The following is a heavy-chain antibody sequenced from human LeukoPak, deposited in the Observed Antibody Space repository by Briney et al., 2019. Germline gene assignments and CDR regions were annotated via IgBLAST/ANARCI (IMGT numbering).Heavy chain of an antibody. J-gene: IGHJ4*02. CDR3: AKAVVGVAAIVY. D-gene: IGHD2-15*01. CDR2: ISAGGGST. V-gene: IGHV3-23*01. Sequence: GSLRHSCAASGFTFSSYAMTWVRQAPGKGLEWVSGISAGGGSTYYADSVKGRFTISRDNSKNTLYLQMNSLRAEDTAIYYCAKAVVGVAAIVYWGQGTLVTVSS. CDR1: GFTFSSYA.